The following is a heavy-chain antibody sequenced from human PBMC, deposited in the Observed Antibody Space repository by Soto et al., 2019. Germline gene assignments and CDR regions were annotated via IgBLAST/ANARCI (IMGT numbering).Heavy chain of an antibody. D-gene: IGHD5-12*01. CDR1: GYTFSGYY. CDR3: GRGRSGEIVIFY. J-gene: IGHJ4*02. CDR2: IGPKSGDT. Sequence: QVQLVQSGAEVKESGASVKVSCKASGYTFSGYYIHWVRQAPGQAPEWVGEIGPKSGDTRYAQKFQGSVTMTKDTSITTVYMELRNLSPDDTAVYFCGRGRSGEIVIFYWGQGTLVTVHS. V-gene: IGHV1-2*02.